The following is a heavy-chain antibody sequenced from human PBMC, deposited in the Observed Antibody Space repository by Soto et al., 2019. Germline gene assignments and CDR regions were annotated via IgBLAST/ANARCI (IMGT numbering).Heavy chain of an antibody. CDR3: AREISGGGTLNWFDP. CDR1: GYNFSDYY. V-gene: IGHV1-2*02. Sequence: ASVKVSCKASGYNFSDYYIHWVRQAPGQGLEWLGWVSPKSGGTNYAQKFKGRVTMTRDTSSNTVYMDLSGLRSDDTAVFYCAREISGGGTLNWFDPWGQGTLVTVSS. J-gene: IGHJ5*02. CDR2: VSPKSGGT. D-gene: IGHD2-8*02.